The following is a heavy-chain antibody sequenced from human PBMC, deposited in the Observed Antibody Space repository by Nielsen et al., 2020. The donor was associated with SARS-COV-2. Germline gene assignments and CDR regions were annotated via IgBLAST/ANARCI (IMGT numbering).Heavy chain of an antibody. D-gene: IGHD1-1*01. CDR1: GFIFTDAW. CDR2: IKSKIDGGTT. V-gene: IGHV3-15*01. CDR3: ATSYEYTSNYRGFDY. Sequence: GGSLRLSCAASGFIFTDAWMSWVRQAPGKGLQWVGRIKSKIDGGTTDYAAPVKGRFTISRDDSKNTLYLQTNSLKTEDSGVYYCATSYEYTSNYRGFDYWGQGTLVTVSS. J-gene: IGHJ4*02.